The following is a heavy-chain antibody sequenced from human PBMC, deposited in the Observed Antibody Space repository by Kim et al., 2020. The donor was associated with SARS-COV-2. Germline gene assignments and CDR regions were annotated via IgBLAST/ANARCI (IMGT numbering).Heavy chain of an antibody. Sequence: AYAASVKGRFTISRDDSKNTAYLQMNSLKIEDTAVYYCTRVSYSDPRMDVWGQGTTVTVSS. CDR3: TRVSYSDPRMDV. J-gene: IGHJ6*02. D-gene: IGHD3-9*01. V-gene: IGHV3-73*01.